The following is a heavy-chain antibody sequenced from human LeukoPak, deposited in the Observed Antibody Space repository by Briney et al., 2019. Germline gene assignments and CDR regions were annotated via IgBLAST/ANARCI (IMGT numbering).Heavy chain of an antibody. Sequence: SETLSLTCTVSGGSVSSGSYYWCWIRQPPGKGLEWIGYIYYSGSTNYNPSLKSRVTISVDTSKNQFSLKLSSVTAAGTAVYYCAGCGGDCYSGFDYWGQGTLVTVSS. J-gene: IGHJ4*02. CDR3: AGCGGDCYSGFDY. CDR2: IYYSGST. V-gene: IGHV4-61*01. CDR1: GGSVSSGSYY. D-gene: IGHD2-21*02.